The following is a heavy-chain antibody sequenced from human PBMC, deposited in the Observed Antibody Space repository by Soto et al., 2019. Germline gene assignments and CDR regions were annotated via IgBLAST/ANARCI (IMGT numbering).Heavy chain of an antibody. CDR3: ARGVTKIKYFDY. J-gene: IGHJ4*02. CDR2: IWYDGSNK. D-gene: IGHD4-17*01. Sequence: PGGSLRLSCAASGFTFSSYGMHWVRQAPGKGLEWVAVIWYDGSNKYYADSVKGRFTISRDNSKNTLYLQMNSLRAEDTAVYYCARGVTKIKYFDYWGQGTLVTVSS. CDR1: GFTFSSYG. V-gene: IGHV3-33*01.